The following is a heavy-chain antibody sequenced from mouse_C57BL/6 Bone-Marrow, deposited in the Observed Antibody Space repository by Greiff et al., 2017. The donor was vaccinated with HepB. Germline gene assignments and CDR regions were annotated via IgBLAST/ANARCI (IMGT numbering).Heavy chain of an antibody. D-gene: IGHD2-4*01. V-gene: IGHV5-4*03. Sequence: DVKLVESGGGLVKPGGSLKLSCAASGFTFSSYAMSWVRQTPEKRLEWVATISDGGSYTYYPDNVKGRFTISRDNAKNNLYLQMSHLKSEDTAMYYCARGGDYALFAYWGQGTLVTVSA. J-gene: IGHJ3*01. CDR2: ISDGGSYT. CDR3: ARGGDYALFAY. CDR1: GFTFSSYA.